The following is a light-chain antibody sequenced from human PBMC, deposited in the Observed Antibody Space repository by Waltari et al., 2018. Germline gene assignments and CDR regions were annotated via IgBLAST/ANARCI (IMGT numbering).Light chain of an antibody. V-gene: IGLV2-14*01. Sequence: QSALTQPASVSGSPGQSIPIPCTGTSSDVGGYNYPSWSQHQPGKAPKLIIYEVSNRPSGVSNRFSGSKSGNTASLTISGLQAEDEGDYYCTSYTSSSISHVLFGGGTKLSVL. CDR3: TSYTSSSISHVL. CDR1: SSDVGGYNY. CDR2: EVS. J-gene: IGLJ2*01.